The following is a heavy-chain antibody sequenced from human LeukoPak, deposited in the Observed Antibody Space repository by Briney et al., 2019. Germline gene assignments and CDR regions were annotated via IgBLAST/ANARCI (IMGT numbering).Heavy chain of an antibody. V-gene: IGHV3-9*01. CDR2: ISWNSGSI. Sequence: GGSLLLSCAASGFPFDDYAMHWVRPAPGKGLEGVSGISWNSGSIGYADSVKGRFTISRDNAKNSLYLQMNSLRAEDTALYYCAKDSHSGYSYGDFDYWGQGTLVTVSS. CDR3: AKDSHSGYSYGDFDY. J-gene: IGHJ4*02. CDR1: GFPFDDYA. D-gene: IGHD5-18*01.